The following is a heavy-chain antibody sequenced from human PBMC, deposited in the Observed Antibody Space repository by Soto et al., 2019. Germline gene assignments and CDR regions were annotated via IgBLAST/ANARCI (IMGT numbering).Heavy chain of an antibody. CDR3: VRGRSAKIVVFY. Sequence: ASVKVSCKASGYTFTGQYIHWVRQAPEQGPEWMGGIGPESGATRYAQRFTGRVTMTRDMSITTVYMESTKLSPEDKAVYYCVRGRSAKIVVFYWGKGISFTVSS. V-gene: IGHV1-2*02. J-gene: IGHJ4*02. CDR2: IGPESGAT. CDR1: GYTFTGQY. D-gene: IGHD1-26*01.